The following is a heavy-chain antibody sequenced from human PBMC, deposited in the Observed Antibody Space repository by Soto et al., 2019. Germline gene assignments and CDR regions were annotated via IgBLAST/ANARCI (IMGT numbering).Heavy chain of an antibody. D-gene: IGHD3-16*01. V-gene: IGHV3-48*03. CDR1: GYTFNSHE. CDR2: ISGSGTT. CDR3: ARGGIH. Sequence: PGGTLRVSSVASGYTFNSHEMNWVRQAPGKGLEWISSISGSGTTNYAESVKGRFTISRDNAHKSLFLEMKDLRVEDTAVYYCARGGIHWGQGTLVTVS. J-gene: IGHJ4*02.